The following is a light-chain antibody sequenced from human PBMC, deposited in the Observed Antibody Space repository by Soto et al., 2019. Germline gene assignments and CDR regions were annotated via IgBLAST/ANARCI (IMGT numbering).Light chain of an antibody. Sequence: DIVMTQSPLSLPVTPGEPASISCRSSQSLLHSNGYNYLDWYLQKPGQSPQLLIYLGSNRASGVPDRFSGSGSGTDFTLNISRVEAEDVGVFYCMQALQTPWTFGQGTNVEIK. J-gene: IGKJ1*01. CDR1: QSLLHSNGYNY. CDR2: LGS. V-gene: IGKV2-28*01. CDR3: MQALQTPWT.